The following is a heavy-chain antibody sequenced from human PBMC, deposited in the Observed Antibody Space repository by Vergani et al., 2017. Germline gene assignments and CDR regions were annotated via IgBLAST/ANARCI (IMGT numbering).Heavy chain of an antibody. Sequence: QVQLVQSGAEVKKPGASVKVSCKASGYTFTSYYMHWVRQAPGQRLEWMGWINTGNGNTKYSQKFQGRVTITRDTSASTAYMELSSLRSEDTAVYYCARWPLVVVPAAMDWGQGTLVTVSS. V-gene: IGHV1-3*04. D-gene: IGHD2-2*01. CDR1: GYTFTSYY. CDR3: ARWPLVVVPAAMD. J-gene: IGHJ4*02. CDR2: INTGNGNT.